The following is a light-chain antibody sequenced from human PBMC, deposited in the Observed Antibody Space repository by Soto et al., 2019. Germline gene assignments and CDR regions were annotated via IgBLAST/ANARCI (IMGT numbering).Light chain of an antibody. CDR2: VNSDGSH. V-gene: IGLV4-69*01. J-gene: IGLJ2*01. CDR1: SVHSNYA. CDR3: QTWDPGIQV. Sequence: QLVLTQSPSASASLGASVKLACTLSSVHSNYAIAWHQQQPEKGPRYLMKVNSDGSHTKGDGIPDRFSGSSSGAERYLTISRLQSEDEADYYCQTWDPGIQVVGGVTKLTVL.